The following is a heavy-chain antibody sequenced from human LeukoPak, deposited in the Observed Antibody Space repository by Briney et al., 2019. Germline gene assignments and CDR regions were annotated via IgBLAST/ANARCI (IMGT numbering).Heavy chain of an antibody. D-gene: IGHD2-15*01. CDR3: AIDPYRYHFDCSGGSCYSVPSNDYYYYGMDV. CDR1: GHTVTRYG. Sequence: APVKVSCKASGHTVTRYGIRSVRQSPGQRLRWMGWTSAYNGNTNSAQKLQGRVTMTTDPSTSTAYMELRSLSSDDTAVYYCAIDPYRYHFDCSGGSCYSVPSNDYYYYGMDVWGQGTTVTVSS. J-gene: IGHJ6*02. CDR2: TSAYNGNT. V-gene: IGHV1-18*01.